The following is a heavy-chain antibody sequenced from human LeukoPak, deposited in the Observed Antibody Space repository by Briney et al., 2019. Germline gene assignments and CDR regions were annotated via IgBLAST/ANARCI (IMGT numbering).Heavy chain of an antibody. CDR3: ARGRGGSYHY. D-gene: IGHD1-26*01. V-gene: IGHV3-74*01. Sequence: GGSLRLSCAASGFTFSNDWMHWVRQAPGQGLVWVSRINTDGSTTTYADSVKGRFTISGDNAKNTLYLQMNSLRVEDTAVYYCARGRGGSYHYWGQGTLVTVSS. J-gene: IGHJ4*02. CDR1: GFTFSNDW. CDR2: INTDGSTT.